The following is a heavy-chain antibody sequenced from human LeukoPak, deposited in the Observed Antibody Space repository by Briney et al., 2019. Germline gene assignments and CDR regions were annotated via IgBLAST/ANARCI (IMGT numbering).Heavy chain of an antibody. CDR3: ARASHDYGDYSHFDY. V-gene: IGHV4-39*07. CDR2: IYHSGST. Sequence: SSETLSLTCTVSGGSISSGSYYWSWIRQPPGKGLEWIGEIYHSGSTNYNPSLKTRVTISVDKSKNQFSLKLSSVTAADTAVYYCARASHDYGDYSHFDYWGQGTLVTVSS. D-gene: IGHD4-17*01. J-gene: IGHJ4*02. CDR1: GGSISSGSYY.